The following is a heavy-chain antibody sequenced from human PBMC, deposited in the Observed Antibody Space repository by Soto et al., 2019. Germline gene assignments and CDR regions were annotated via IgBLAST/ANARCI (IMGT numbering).Heavy chain of an antibody. V-gene: IGHV3-48*03. CDR3: AREFFELGYCSGTSCYTRRYYYNGMDV. J-gene: IGHJ6*02. D-gene: IGHD2-2*02. CDR2: ISSSGSTI. CDR1: GFTFSSYE. Sequence: GGSLRLSCAAPGFTFSSYEMNWVRQAPGKGLEWVSYISSSGSTIYYADSVKGRFTISRDNAKNSLYLQMNSLRAEDTAVYYCAREFFELGYCSGTSCYTRRYYYNGMDVWGQGTTVTVSS.